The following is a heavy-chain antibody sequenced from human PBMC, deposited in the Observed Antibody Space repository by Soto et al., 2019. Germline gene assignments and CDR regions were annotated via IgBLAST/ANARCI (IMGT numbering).Heavy chain of an antibody. V-gene: IGHV4-4*02. CDR1: GDSISSGDW. D-gene: IGHD2-21*02. CDR2: IFHSGTT. J-gene: IGHJ5*02. CDR3: ARIVYCGGDCFSFVS. Sequence: PSETLSLTCAVSGDSISSGDWWTWVRQPPGERLERIGEIFHSGTTNYNPSLKSRVTISVDKSKNQFSLKLGSVSAADTAVYYCARIVYCGGDCFSFVSWGQGTLVTVS.